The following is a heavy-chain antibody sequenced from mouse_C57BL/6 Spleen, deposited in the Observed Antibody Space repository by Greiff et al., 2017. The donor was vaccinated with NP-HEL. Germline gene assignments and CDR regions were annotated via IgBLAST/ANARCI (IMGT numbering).Heavy chain of an antibody. CDR1: GYTFTSYW. D-gene: IGHD2-2*01. Sequence: VQLQQPGAVLVKPGASVKLSCKASGYTFTSYWMQWVKQRPGQGLEWIGEIDPSDSYTNYNQKFKGKATLTVDTASSTAYMQLSSLTSEDSAVYYCARLGYDVDYWGQGTTLTVSS. J-gene: IGHJ2*01. V-gene: IGHV1-50*01. CDR3: ARLGYDVDY. CDR2: IDPSDSYT.